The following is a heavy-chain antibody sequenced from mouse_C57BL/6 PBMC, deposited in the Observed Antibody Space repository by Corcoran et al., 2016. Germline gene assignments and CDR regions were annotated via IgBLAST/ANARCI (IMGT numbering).Heavy chain of an antibody. V-gene: IGHV14-3*01. CDR3: AGDDYDGVAY. Sequence: EVQLQQSVAELVRPGASVKLSCTASGFNLKNTYMHWVKQRPEQSLEWIGRIDPANGNTKYAPKFQGKATITADTSSNTAYLQLSSLTSEDTAIYYCAGDDYDGVAYWGQGTLVTVSA. J-gene: IGHJ3*01. CDR2: IDPANGNT. CDR1: GFNLKNTY. D-gene: IGHD2-4*01.